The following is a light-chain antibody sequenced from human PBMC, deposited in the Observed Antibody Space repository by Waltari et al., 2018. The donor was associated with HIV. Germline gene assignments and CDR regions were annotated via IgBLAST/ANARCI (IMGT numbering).Light chain of an antibody. CDR1: SSDIAYFDY. Sequence: QSALTQPRSVSGSPGQSVTISCTGTSSDIAYFDYVSWYQQYPGKPPNVIIYEVSQRPSGVPDRFTASKSGITASLTISGLQDEDEADYYCCSYAGAYTYVFVTGTKVTVL. CDR3: CSYAGAYTYV. J-gene: IGLJ1*01. CDR2: EVS. V-gene: IGLV2-11*01.